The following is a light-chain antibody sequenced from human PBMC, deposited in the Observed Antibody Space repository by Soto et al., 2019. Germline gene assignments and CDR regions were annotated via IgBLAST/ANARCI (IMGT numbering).Light chain of an antibody. CDR3: QLYNSYSEA. CDR1: QGISSY. Sequence: DIQLTQSPSFLSASVGERVTITCRASQGISSYLAWYQQKPGKAPKLLIYKASTLKSGVPSRFSGSGSGTEFTLIISSLQPDDFATYYCQLYNSYSEAFGQGTKVDIK. J-gene: IGKJ1*01. CDR2: KAS. V-gene: IGKV1-5*03.